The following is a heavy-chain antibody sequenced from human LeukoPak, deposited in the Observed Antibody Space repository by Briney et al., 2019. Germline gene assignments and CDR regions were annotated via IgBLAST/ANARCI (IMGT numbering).Heavy chain of an antibody. D-gene: IGHD3-22*01. CDR3: ARRSSHYYDSSGVDAFDI. CDR1: GGSFSGYF. V-gene: IGHV4-34*01. Sequence: PETLSLTCAVYGGSFSGYFWSWIRQPPGKGLEWIGEINHSGSTNYNPSLKSRVTISVDTSKNQFSLKLSSVTAADTAVYYCARRSSHYYDSSGVDAFDIWGQGTMVTVSS. CDR2: INHSGST. J-gene: IGHJ3*02.